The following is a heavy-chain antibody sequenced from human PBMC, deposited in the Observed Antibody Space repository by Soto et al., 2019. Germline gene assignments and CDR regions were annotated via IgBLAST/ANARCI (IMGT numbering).Heavy chain of an antibody. D-gene: IGHD3-9*01. CDR3: ARGWYDLLTGYYYYGMDV. J-gene: IGHJ6*02. V-gene: IGHV4-4*02. CDR2: IYHSGST. Sequence: QVQLQESGPGLVKPSGTLSLTCAVSGGSISSSNWWSWVRQPPGKGLEWIGEIYHSGSTNYNPSLKNRVTISVDKSKNQFALKLSSVTAADAAVYYCARGWYDLLTGYYYYGMDVWGQGTTVTVSS. CDR1: GGSISSSNW.